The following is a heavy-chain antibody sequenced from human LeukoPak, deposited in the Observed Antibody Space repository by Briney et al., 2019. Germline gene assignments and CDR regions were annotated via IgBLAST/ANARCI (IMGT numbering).Heavy chain of an antibody. CDR1: GFTFSNYA. Sequence: PGASLRLSCAASGFTFSNYAMSWVRQAPGKGLEWVSAITGSGAVTYYADSVKGRFTISRDNAKNSLYLQMNSLRAEDTAVYYCAREEAAAGCFDYWGQGTLVTVSS. CDR3: AREEAAAGCFDY. D-gene: IGHD6-13*01. J-gene: IGHJ4*02. V-gene: IGHV3-23*01. CDR2: ITGSGAVT.